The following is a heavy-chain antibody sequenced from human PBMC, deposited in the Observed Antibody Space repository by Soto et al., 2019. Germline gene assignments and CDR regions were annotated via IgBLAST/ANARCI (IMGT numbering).Heavy chain of an antibody. V-gene: IGHV4-59*01. J-gene: IGHJ6*02. D-gene: IGHD3-22*01. CDR3: ARDLLPFWPKKHYYGLDV. CDR1: GSSMSDYY. Sequence: SETLSLTCHVSGSSMSDYYWSWIRQSPGKGLEWFGYIYHTGTTNYNPSLKGRVTMSIDTSSNQFSLRVRSVTAADTAVYYCARDLLPFWPKKHYYGLDVWGQGTTVTVSS. CDR2: IYHTGTT.